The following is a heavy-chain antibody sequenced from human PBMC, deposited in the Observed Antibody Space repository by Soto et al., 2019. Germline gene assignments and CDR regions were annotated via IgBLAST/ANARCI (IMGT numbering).Heavy chain of an antibody. Sequence: PWGSLRLSCAASEFTVSNNYMSRIRQAPGKGLEGVSVIYSGGSTYYADSVKGRFTISRHNSKNTLYLQMNSLRAEDTAVYYCARVPLGGVIVPGLSGDYFDYWGQGTLVTVSS. D-gene: IGHD3-16*02. J-gene: IGHJ4*02. CDR1: EFTVSNNY. V-gene: IGHV3-53*04. CDR3: ARVPLGGVIVPGLSGDYFDY. CDR2: IYSGGST.